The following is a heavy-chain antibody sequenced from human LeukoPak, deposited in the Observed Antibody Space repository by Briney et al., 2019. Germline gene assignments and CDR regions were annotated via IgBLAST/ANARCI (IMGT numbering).Heavy chain of an antibody. Sequence: PGGSLRLSCAASGFTVSNNYMSWVRQAPGKGLEWVSVIYSGGGTYYADSVKGRFTISRDNSKNTLYLQMNSLRAEDTAVYYCARSFCTSVSCPKGHYYYVMDVWGQGTTVTVSS. CDR2: IYSGGGT. D-gene: IGHD2-8*02. CDR1: GFTVSNNY. J-gene: IGHJ6*02. V-gene: IGHV3-66*01. CDR3: ARSFCTSVSCPKGHYYYVMDV.